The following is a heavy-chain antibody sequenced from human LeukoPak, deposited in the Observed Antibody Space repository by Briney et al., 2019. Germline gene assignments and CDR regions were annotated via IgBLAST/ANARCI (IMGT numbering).Heavy chain of an antibody. Sequence: PGGSLRLSCAASGFTFSSYSMNWVRQAPGKGLEWVSSISSSSSYIYYADSVKGRFTISRDNAKNSLYLQMSSLRAEDTAVYYCAKGQTAKVGAYYFDYWGQGTLVTVSS. CDR2: ISSSSSYI. CDR1: GFTFSSYS. CDR3: AKGQTAKVGAYYFDY. J-gene: IGHJ4*02. V-gene: IGHV3-21*04. D-gene: IGHD1-26*01.